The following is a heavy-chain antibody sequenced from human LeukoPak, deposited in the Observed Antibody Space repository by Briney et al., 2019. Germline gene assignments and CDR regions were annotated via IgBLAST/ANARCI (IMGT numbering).Heavy chain of an antibody. J-gene: IGHJ3*02. CDR3: ADSSGYYYNAFDI. CDR1: GFTVSSNY. V-gene: IGHV3-66*02. Sequence: GGYMRLSCAASGFTVSSNYMSWVRQAPGKGLEWVSVIYSGGSTYYADSVKGRFTISRDNSKNTLYLQMNSLRAEDTAVYYCADSSGYYYNAFDIWGQGTMVTVSS. CDR2: IYSGGST. D-gene: IGHD3-22*01.